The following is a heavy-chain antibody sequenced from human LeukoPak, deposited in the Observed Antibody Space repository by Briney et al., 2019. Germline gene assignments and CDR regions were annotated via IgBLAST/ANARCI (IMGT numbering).Heavy chain of an antibody. CDR2: IYYSGST. V-gene: IGHV4-31*03. Sequence: PSETLSLTCTVSGGSISSGGYYWSWIRQHPGKGLEWIGYIYYSGSTYYNPSLKSRVTISVDTSKNQFSLKLSSVTAADTAVYYCARVFCSSTSCYHDAFDIWGQGTMVTVSS. CDR3: ARVFCSSTSCYHDAFDI. D-gene: IGHD2-2*01. J-gene: IGHJ3*02. CDR1: GGSISSGGYY.